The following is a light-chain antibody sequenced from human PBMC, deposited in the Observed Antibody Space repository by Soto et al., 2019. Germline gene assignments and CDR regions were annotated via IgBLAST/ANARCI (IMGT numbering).Light chain of an antibody. CDR2: TAS. V-gene: IGKV3-20*01. J-gene: IGKJ1*01. CDR3: QQYGSSGT. Sequence: EVVFTQSPGTLSLSPGERATLSCRASQSVSSSSLAWYQQRPGQAPRLLIFTASSRATGTPDRFSGSGSGTDFTLTISSLEPEDFAVYYCQQYGSSGTFGQGTKVDIK. CDR1: QSVSSSS.